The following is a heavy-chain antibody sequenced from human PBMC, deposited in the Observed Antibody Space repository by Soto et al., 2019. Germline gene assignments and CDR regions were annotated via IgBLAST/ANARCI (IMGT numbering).Heavy chain of an antibody. J-gene: IGHJ4*02. Sequence: ASVKVSCKASGYTFTSYGISWVRQAPGQGLEWMGWISAYNGNTNYAQKLQGRVTMTTDTSTSTAYMELRSLRSDDTAVYYCARDRGREQHVAGTSSYWGQGTLVTVSS. CDR3: ARDRGREQHVAGTSSY. CDR2: ISAYNGNT. V-gene: IGHV1-18*01. CDR1: GYTFTSYG. D-gene: IGHD6-19*01.